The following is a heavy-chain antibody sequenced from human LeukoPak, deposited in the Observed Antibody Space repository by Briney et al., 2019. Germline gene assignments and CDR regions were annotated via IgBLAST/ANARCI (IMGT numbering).Heavy chain of an antibody. Sequence: PGGSLRLSCAASGFTFSSYSMNWVRQPPGKGLEWIGEINHSGSTNYNPSLKSRVTISVDTSKNQFSLKLSSVTAADTAVYYCARGLSSSSSKINWFDPWGQGTLVTVSS. CDR1: GFTFSSYS. V-gene: IGHV4-34*01. CDR2: INHSGST. D-gene: IGHD6-6*01. CDR3: ARGLSSSSSKINWFDP. J-gene: IGHJ5*02.